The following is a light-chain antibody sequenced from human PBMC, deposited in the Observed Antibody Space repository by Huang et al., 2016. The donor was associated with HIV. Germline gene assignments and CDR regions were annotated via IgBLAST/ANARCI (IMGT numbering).Light chain of an antibody. CDR2: GAS. Sequence: AIQMTQSPSSLSASVGDRVTITCRASQGITDDVAWYQQQPGTAPKLLISGASTLRSGVPSRFIGSGSGTYFTLTISSLQPEDYATYYCLQDHNYPRTFGQGTKVEI. CDR3: LQDHNYPRT. J-gene: IGKJ1*01. V-gene: IGKV1-6*01. CDR1: QGITDD.